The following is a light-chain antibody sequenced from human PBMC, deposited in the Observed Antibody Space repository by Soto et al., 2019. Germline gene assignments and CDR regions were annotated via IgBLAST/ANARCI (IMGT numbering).Light chain of an antibody. Sequence: QAVVTQPASVSGSPGQSIAISCTGTSSDVGAYDYVSWYQQHPDKAPKLIIYEVTNRPSGVSNRFSGSKSVNTATLTISGLQAEDEADYYCSSYTSSSTRVFGTGTKLTVL. CDR2: EVT. V-gene: IGLV2-14*03. CDR1: SSDVGAYDY. CDR3: SSYTSSSTRV. J-gene: IGLJ1*01.